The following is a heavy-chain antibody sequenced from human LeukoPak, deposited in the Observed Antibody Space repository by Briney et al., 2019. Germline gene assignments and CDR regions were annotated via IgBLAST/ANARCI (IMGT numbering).Heavy chain of an antibody. D-gene: IGHD6-6*01. V-gene: IGHV4-59*01. Sequence: SETLSLTCTVSGGSISSYYWSWIRQPPGKGLEWIGYIYYSGSTNYNPSLKSRVTISVDTSKNQFSLKLSSVTAADTAVYYCARDGKSSSSPPAYYWGQGTLVTVSS. CDR2: IYYSGST. CDR3: ARDGKSSSSPPAYY. CDR1: GGSISSYY. J-gene: IGHJ4*02.